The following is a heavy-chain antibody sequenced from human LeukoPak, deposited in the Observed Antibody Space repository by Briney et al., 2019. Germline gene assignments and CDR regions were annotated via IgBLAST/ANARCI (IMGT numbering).Heavy chain of an antibody. CDR2: ITGSGDTT. V-gene: IGHV3-23*01. J-gene: IGHJ4*02. CDR3: AKDWAGTSCGPDCLNY. D-gene: IGHD2-21*02. CDR1: GFTFSSYA. Sequence: GASLRLSCAASGFTFSSYAMTWVRQAPGKGLEWVSSITGSGDTTYYADSVKGRFTVSRDNSKNTMYLQMSSLRAEDAALYYCAKDWAGTSCGPDCLNYWGQGTLVTVSS.